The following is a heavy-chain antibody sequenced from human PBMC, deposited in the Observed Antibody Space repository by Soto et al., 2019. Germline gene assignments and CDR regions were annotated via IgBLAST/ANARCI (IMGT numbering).Heavy chain of an antibody. CDR1: GDSTSSSGSY. CDR3: ARHVYGEGLRY. J-gene: IGHJ4*02. CDR2: FYYSGNT. Sequence: QLQLQESGPGLVEPSETLSLTCTVSGDSTSSSGSYWGWIRQPPGKGLEWIATFYYSGNTYYNPSLRSRATISVDSSRSQFSLNLTSVTATDTAVYFCARHVYGEGLRYWGQGTLVTVSS. V-gene: IGHV4-39*01. D-gene: IGHD4-17*01.